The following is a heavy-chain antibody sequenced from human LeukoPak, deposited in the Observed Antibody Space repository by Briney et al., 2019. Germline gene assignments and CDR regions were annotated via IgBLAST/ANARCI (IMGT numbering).Heavy chain of an antibody. CDR3: ARDGYCSGGSCYSGVY. CDR1: GGSISSGSYY. J-gene: IGHJ4*02. D-gene: IGHD2-15*01. Sequence: SETLSLTCTVSGGSISSGSYYWSWIRQPAGKGLEWIGRIYTSGSTNYNPSLRSRVTISVDTSKNQYSLKLSSVTAADTAVYYCARDGYCSGGSCYSGVYWGQGTLVTVSS. CDR2: IYTSGST. V-gene: IGHV4-61*02.